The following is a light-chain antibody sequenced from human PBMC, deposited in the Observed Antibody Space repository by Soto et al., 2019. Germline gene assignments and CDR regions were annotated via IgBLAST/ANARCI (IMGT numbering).Light chain of an antibody. V-gene: IGKV1-5*01. CDR3: QQYNSYSRT. CDR1: QSISNW. Sequence: DIQMTQSPSTLSASVGDRVTITCRASQSISNWLAWYQQKPGNAPKLLISDASNLVSGVPSRFSGSGSGTEFTLTISSLQPDDFATYYCQQYNSYSRTFGQGTKVDIK. J-gene: IGKJ1*01. CDR2: DAS.